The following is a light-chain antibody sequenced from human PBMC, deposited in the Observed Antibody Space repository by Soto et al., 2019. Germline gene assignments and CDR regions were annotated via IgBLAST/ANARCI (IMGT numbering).Light chain of an antibody. CDR3: QSYNTSDHWV. J-gene: IGLJ3*02. Sequence: NFMLTQPHSMSESPGKTITISCNRSSGSIASHYVQWYQQRPGSAPTTVIYEDKRRPSGVPDRFSGSIDSSSNSASLTISGLEAEDEADYHCQSYNTSDHWVFGGGTKLTVL. V-gene: IGLV6-57*04. CDR2: EDK. CDR1: SGSIASHY.